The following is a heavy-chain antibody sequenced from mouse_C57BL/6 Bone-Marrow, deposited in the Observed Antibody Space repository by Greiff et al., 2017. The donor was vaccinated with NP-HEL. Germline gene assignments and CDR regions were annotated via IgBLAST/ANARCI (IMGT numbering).Heavy chain of an antibody. J-gene: IGHJ2*01. Sequence: QVQLQQPGAELVKPGASVKLSCKASGYTFTSYWMQWVKQRPGQGLEWIGEIDPSDSYTNYNQKFKGKATLTVDTSSSTAYMQLSSLTSEDSAVYYCAREIVPITTVVATPCDYWGQGTTLTVSS. CDR2: IDPSDSYT. V-gene: IGHV1-50*01. CDR1: GYTFTSYW. CDR3: AREIVPITTVVATPCDY. D-gene: IGHD1-1*01.